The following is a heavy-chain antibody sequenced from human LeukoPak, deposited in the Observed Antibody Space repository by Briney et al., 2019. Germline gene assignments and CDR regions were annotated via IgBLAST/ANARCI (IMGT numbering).Heavy chain of an antibody. Sequence: SETLSLTCTVSGGSISSSSYYWGWIRQPPGKGLEWIGSIYYSGSTYYNPSLKSRVTISVDTSKNQFSLKLSSVTAADTAVYYCARLLGDYRAARRTYDYWGQGTLVTVSS. D-gene: IGHD6-6*01. CDR2: IYYSGST. CDR3: ARLLGDYRAARRTYDY. CDR1: GGSISSSSYY. J-gene: IGHJ4*02. V-gene: IGHV4-39*01.